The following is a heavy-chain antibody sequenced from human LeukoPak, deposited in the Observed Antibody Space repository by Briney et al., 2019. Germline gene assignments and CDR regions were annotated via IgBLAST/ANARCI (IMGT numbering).Heavy chain of an antibody. Sequence: GGSLRLSCAAAGFTFSSYYMNWVRQAPGKGPEWVSSLSSSGTYIYYADSVKGRFTISRDNARNSLYLQMNSLRAEDTAVYYCARAAYDPGNHLLYYGMNVWGQGTTVTVSS. CDR1: GFTFSSYY. V-gene: IGHV3-21*01. CDR2: LSSSGTYI. CDR3: ARAAYDPGNHLLYYGMNV. J-gene: IGHJ6*02. D-gene: IGHD3-16*01.